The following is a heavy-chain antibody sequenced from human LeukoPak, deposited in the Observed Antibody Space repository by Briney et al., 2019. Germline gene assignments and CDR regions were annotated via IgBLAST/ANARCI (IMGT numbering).Heavy chain of an antibody. CDR3: ASESSSWPYLFDY. V-gene: IGHV4-39*07. CDR2: IYYSGST. Sequence: SETLSLTCTVSGGSISSSSYYWGWIRQPPGKGLEWIGSIYYSGSTYYNPSLKSRVTISVDTSKNQFSLKLSSVTAADTAVYYCASESSSWPYLFDYWSQGTLVTVSS. CDR1: GGSISSSSYY. D-gene: IGHD6-13*01. J-gene: IGHJ4*02.